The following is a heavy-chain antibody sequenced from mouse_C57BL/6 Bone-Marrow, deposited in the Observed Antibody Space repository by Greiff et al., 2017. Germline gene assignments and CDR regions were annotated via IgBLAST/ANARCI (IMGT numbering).Heavy chain of an antibody. CDR1: GYAFSSPW. J-gene: IGHJ2*01. V-gene: IGHV1-82*01. CDR3: ARFPYWRFDY. D-gene: IGHD2-10*01. CDR2: IYPGDGDT. Sequence: VPLQQSGPELVKPGASVKISCKASGYAFSSPWMNWVKQRPGKGLEWIGRIYPGDGDTNYNGKFKGKATLAADQSSSTAYMQLSSLTSEDSAVYFCARFPYWRFDYWGQGTTLTVSS.